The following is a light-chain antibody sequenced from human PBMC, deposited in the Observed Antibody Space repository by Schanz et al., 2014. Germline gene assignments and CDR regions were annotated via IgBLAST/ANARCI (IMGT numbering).Light chain of an antibody. V-gene: IGLV2-8*01. CDR2: EVD. Sequence: QSALTQPPSASGSPGQSVTISCTGTRRDVGDYNFVSWYQQHPGKAPKLIIYEVDKRPSGVPARFSGSKSGNTASLTLSGLQAEDEAEYYCSSYAASDKGVFGGVTKLTVL. CDR1: RRDVGDYNF. CDR3: SSYAASDKGV. J-gene: IGLJ3*02.